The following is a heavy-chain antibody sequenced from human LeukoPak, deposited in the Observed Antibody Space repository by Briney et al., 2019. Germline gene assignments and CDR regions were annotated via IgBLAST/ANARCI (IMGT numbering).Heavy chain of an antibody. CDR2: VHPNSGTT. D-gene: IGHD1-14*01. J-gene: IGHJ1*01. Sequence: ASLKVSCKTSGYLFSTYEINWVRESGGQGLECMGWVHPNSGTTAYAQKFQGRVTMTRDTSISTAYMELSGLRSHGTAVYFCRRGPRNPRGGQRSLVTVSS. CDR1: GYLFSTYE. V-gene: IGHV1-8*01. CDR3: RRGPRNPR.